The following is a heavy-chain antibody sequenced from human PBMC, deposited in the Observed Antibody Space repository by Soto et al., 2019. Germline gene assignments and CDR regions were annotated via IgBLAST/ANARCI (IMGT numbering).Heavy chain of an antibody. CDR1: GYTFSSYA. CDR3: ARVYSGYDYSIDY. J-gene: IGHJ4*02. V-gene: IGHV1-3*01. CDR2: INAGNGDT. D-gene: IGHD5-12*01. Sequence: ASVKVSCKASGYTFSSYAMHWVRQAPGQSLEWMGWINAGNGDTKYSQKFQGRVTITGDTSASTVYMELSSLRSEDTAVYYCARVYSGYDYSIDYWGQGTLVTVSS.